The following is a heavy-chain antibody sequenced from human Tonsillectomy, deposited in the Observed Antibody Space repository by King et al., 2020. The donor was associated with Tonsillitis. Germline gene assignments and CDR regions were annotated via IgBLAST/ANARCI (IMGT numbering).Heavy chain of an antibody. CDR2: IYYSGST. D-gene: IGHD1-1*01. J-gene: IGHJ1*01. CDR1: GGSISSGGYY. Sequence: VQLQESGPGLVKPSQTLSLTCTVSGGSISSGGYYWRWIRQHPGKGLEWIGYIYYSGSTYYNPSLKSRVTISVDTSKNQFSLKLSSVTAADTAVYYCARSERGVPEYFQHWGQGTLVTVSS. CDR3: ARSERGVPEYFQH. V-gene: IGHV4-31*03.